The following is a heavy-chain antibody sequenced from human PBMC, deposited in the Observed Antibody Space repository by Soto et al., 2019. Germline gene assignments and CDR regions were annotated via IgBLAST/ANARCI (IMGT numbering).Heavy chain of an antibody. CDR3: ARGLTVYSSVLHYFFAMDV. CDR2: FIPLFGTA. CDR1: GGTFKSYA. D-gene: IGHD2-15*01. V-gene: IGHV1-69*01. Sequence: QVQLVQSGAEVRKPGSSVKVSCKVSGGTFKSYAISWLRQAPGQGLEWVGGFIPLFGTANYARDFEVSVTIPADASSSTVSMELSSLRSEDTALFFCARGLTVYSSVLHYFFAMDVWGQGTTVTGSS. J-gene: IGHJ6*02.